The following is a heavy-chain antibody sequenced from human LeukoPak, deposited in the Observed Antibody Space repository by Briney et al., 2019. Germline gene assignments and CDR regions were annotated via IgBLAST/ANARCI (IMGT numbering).Heavy chain of an antibody. D-gene: IGHD3-10*01. V-gene: IGHV3-15*01. J-gene: IGHJ6*02. CDR3: TTELWFGESGLDV. CDR2: IKSKTDGGTT. Sequence: GGSLRLSCAASGFTFSNAWMSWVRQAPGKGLEWVGRIKSKTDGGTTDYVAPVKGRFTISRDDSKNTLYVQMNSLKTEDTAVYYCTTELWFGESGLDVWGQGTTVIVSS. CDR1: GFTFSNAW.